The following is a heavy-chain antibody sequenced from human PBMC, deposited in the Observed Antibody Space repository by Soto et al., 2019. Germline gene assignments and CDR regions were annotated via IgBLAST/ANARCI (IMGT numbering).Heavy chain of an antibody. V-gene: IGHV3-23*01. CDR1: GFTFSSYA. Sequence: PGGSLRLSCAASGFTFSSYAMSWVRQSPGKGLTWVSVITGSGGSTYYADSVKGRFTISRDNSKNTLYLQMNSLRDEDTAVYYCAKDLTVVRRRISCSIDVRGQGTSGTLS. J-gene: IGHJ6*02. D-gene: IGHD3-10*01. CDR2: ITGSGGST. CDR3: AKDLTVVRRRISCSIDV.